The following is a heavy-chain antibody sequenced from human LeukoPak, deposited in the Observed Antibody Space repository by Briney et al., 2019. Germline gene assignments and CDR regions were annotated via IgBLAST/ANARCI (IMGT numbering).Heavy chain of an antibody. V-gene: IGHV3-30*18. J-gene: IGHJ4*02. CDR3: AKPGTYNYIDY. Sequence: GRSLRLSCAASGFTFSDFGMHWVRQAPGKGLESVAVISHDGNSKYSADSVKGRFTISRDNSKNTLYLQMNSLRAEDTAVYYCAKPGTYNYIDYWGQGTLVTVSS. CDR1: GFTFSDFG. CDR2: ISHDGNSK. D-gene: IGHD2-21*01.